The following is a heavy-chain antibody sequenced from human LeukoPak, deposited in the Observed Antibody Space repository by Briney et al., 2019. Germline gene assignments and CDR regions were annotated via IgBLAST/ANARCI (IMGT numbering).Heavy chain of an antibody. J-gene: IGHJ4*02. V-gene: IGHV4-61*02. CDR1: GGSITFGSYY. CDR2: IYTSGRT. D-gene: IGHD3-16*02. CDR3: ARARVIPASFDD. Sequence: PSETLSLTCTVSGGSITFGSYYWTWIRQPAGKGLEWIGRIYTSGRTFYNPSLKGRVTISMDTSMNQFSLRLNSVTAADTAVYYCARARVIPASFDDWGQGALVTVSS.